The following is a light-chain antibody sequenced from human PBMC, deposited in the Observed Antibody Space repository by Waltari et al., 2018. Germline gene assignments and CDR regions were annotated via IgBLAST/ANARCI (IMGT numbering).Light chain of an antibody. J-gene: IGKJ1*01. V-gene: IGKV1-5*03. CDR1: QSISDW. Sequence: DIQMTQSPSTLSASVGDRVTITCRASQSISDWLAWYQQKPGKAPNLLIYKASSLESGVPSRVSGSGSGTEFTLTISSLQPDDFATYYCQQYNGQFTWTFGQGTKVEIK. CDR3: QQYNGQFTWT. CDR2: KAS.